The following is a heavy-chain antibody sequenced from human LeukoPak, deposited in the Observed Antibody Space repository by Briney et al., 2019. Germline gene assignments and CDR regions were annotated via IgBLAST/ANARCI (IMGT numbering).Heavy chain of an antibody. Sequence: PGGSLRLSCAASGFTFSSYGMHWVRQAPGKGLEWVAVIWYDGSNKYYADSVKGRFTISRDNSKNTLYLQMNSLRAEDTAVYYCARGRRFGELNIDYWGQGTLVTVSS. J-gene: IGHJ4*02. CDR1: GFTFSSYG. D-gene: IGHD3-10*01. CDR3: ARGRRFGELNIDY. CDR2: IWYDGSNK. V-gene: IGHV3-33*08.